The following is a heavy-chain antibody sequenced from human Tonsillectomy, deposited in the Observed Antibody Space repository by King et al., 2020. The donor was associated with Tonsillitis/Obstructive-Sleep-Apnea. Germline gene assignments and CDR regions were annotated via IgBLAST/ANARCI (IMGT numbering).Heavy chain of an antibody. V-gene: IGHV3-33*01. Sequence: QLVESGGGVVQPGRSLRLSCDASGFTFRTYGIHWVRQAPGKGLEWVALIWYDGSNKYYADSVKGRFTISRDNSKSTLYLQMNSLRAEDTAVYYCARGWYYDFWGGYPKEYYYYGMDVWGQGTTVTVSS. D-gene: IGHD3-3*01. CDR1: GFTFRTYG. J-gene: IGHJ6*02. CDR2: IWYDGSNK. CDR3: ARGWYYDFWGGYPKEYYYYGMDV.